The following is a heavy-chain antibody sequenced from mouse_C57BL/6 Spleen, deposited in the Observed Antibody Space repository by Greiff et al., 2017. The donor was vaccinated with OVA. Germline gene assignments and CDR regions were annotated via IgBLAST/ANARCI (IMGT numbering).Heavy chain of an antibody. D-gene: IGHD2-2*01. CDR3: ASGGLGAMDY. J-gene: IGHJ4*01. Sequence: VQRVESGAELARPGASVTLSCKASGYTFTSYGIRWVKQRTGQGLEWIGEIYPRSGNTSYNQKFKGKATLTADKSSSTAYMELRSLTAEDSAVYYCASGGLGAMDYWGQGTSLTVSS. V-gene: IGHV1-81*01. CDR1: GYTFTSYG. CDR2: IYPRSGNT.